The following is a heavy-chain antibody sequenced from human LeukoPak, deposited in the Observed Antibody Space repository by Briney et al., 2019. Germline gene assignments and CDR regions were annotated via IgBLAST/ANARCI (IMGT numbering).Heavy chain of an antibody. CDR3: ARDPPILLYSSGWYKDYYYGMDV. V-gene: IGHV1-18*01. D-gene: IGHD6-19*01. CDR2: ISAYNGNT. CDR1: GYTFTSYG. Sequence: ASVKVSCKASGYTFTSYGISWVRQAPGQGLEWMGWISAYNGNTNYAQKLQGRVTMTTDTSTSTAYMELRSLRSDDTAVYYCARDPPILLYSSGWYKDYYYGMDVWGRGTTVTVSS. J-gene: IGHJ6*02.